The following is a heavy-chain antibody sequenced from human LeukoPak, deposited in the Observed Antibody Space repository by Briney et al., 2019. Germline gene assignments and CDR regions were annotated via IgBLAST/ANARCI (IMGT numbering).Heavy chain of an antibody. CDR3: AKGPVATIYADY. V-gene: IGHV3-23*01. CDR2: ISGSGGST. CDR1: GVTFSSYA. J-gene: IGHJ4*02. D-gene: IGHD5-12*01. Sequence: GGSLRLSCAASGVTFSSYAMSWVRQAPGKGLEWVAAISGSGGSTYYADSVKGRFTISRDNSKNTLYLQMNSLRAEDTAVYYCAKGPVATIYADYWGQGTLVTVSS.